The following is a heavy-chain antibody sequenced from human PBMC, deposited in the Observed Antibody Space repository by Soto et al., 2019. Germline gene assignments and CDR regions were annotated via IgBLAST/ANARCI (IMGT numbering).Heavy chain of an antibody. CDR3: ARHLAAGDS. CDR2: VNPTGGST. J-gene: IGHJ4*02. Sequence: QVQLVQSGAEVKKPGASVRVSCKASGYTFTSYYIHWVRQAPGQGLEWMAIVNPTGGSTNYAQKFQGRVTVTCDTSTSTVFMELNSLRYADTAVYYCARHLAAGDSWGQGTLVTVSS. V-gene: IGHV1-46*03. D-gene: IGHD6-25*01. CDR1: GYTFTSYY.